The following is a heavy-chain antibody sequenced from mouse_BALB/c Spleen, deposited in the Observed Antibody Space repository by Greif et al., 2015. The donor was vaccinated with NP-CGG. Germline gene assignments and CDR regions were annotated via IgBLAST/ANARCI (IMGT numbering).Heavy chain of an antibody. Sequence: QVQLKQSGPGLVAPSQSPSITCTVSGFSLTSYDISWIRQPPGKGLEWLGVIWTGGGTNYNSAFMSRLSISKDNSKSXVFLKMNSLQTDDTAIYYCVRRYGNFYYAMDYWGQGTSVPVSS. V-gene: IGHV2-9-2*01. D-gene: IGHD2-10*02. J-gene: IGHJ4*01. CDR3: VRRYGNFYYAMDY. CDR2: IWTGGGT. CDR1: GFSLTSYD.